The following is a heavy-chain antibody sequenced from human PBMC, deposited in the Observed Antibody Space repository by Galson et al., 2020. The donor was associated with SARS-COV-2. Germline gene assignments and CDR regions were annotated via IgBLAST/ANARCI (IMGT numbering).Heavy chain of an antibody. CDR2: IYWDDDK. J-gene: IGHJ5*02. Sequence: SGPTLVKPTQTLTLTCSFSGFSLNTTGVGVGWIRQPPGKALEWLALIYWDDDKRYSPSLKSRLTITKDTSKNQVVLTMTNMDPVDTATYYCARPYSSSWSRLYNWFDPWGQGTLVTVSS. D-gene: IGHD2-2*01. CDR3: ARPYSSSWSRLYNWFDP. V-gene: IGHV2-5*02. CDR1: GFSLNTTGVG.